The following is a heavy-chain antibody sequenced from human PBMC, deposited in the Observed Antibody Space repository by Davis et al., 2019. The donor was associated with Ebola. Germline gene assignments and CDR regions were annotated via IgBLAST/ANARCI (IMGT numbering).Heavy chain of an antibody. D-gene: IGHD3-3*01. CDR2: IKQDGSEK. V-gene: IGHV3-7*03. Sequence: PGGSLRLSCAASGFTFSSYWMSWVRQAPGKGLEWVANIKQDGSEKYYVDSVKGRFTISRDNAKNSLYLQMNSLRAEDTAVYYCAKRSGVIWSGYPFDYWGQGTLVTVSS. CDR3: AKRSGVIWSGYPFDY. J-gene: IGHJ4*02. CDR1: GFTFSSYW.